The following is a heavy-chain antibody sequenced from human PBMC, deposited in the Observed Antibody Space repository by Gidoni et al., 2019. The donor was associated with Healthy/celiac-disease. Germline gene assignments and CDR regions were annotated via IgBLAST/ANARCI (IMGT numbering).Heavy chain of an antibody. J-gene: IGHJ3*02. CDR1: GFPFCSYG. D-gene: IGHD3-22*01. CDR3: AGDSSGIDAFDI. CDR2: ISYDGSNK. Sequence: QVQLVESGGGVVQPGRSLRLSCAASGFPFCSYGMHWVRPAPGKGLEWVAVISYDGSNKYYADSVKGRFTISRDNSKNTLYLQMNSLRAEDTAVYYCAGDSSGIDAFDIWGQGTMVTVSS. V-gene: IGHV3-30*03.